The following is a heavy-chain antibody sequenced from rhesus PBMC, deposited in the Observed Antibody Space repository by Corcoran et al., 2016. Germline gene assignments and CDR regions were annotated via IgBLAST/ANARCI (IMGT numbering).Heavy chain of an antibody. V-gene: IGHV4-93*02. Sequence: QVQLQESGPAMVKPSETLSLTCAVSGGSISSSNWWSWIRQSPGKGLEWIGGIYGSGGSTEYNPSLKSRVTISIDTSKNQFSLKLSSVTAADTAVYYCARHEDIAAAGRFDVWGPGVLVTVSS. CDR3: ARHEDIAAAGRFDV. CDR1: GGSISSSNW. CDR2: IYGSGGST. J-gene: IGHJ5-1*01. D-gene: IGHD6-25*01.